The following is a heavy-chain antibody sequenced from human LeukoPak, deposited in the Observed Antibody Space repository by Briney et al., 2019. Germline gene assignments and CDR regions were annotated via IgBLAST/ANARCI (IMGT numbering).Heavy chain of an antibody. CDR2: ISSSGSTI. V-gene: IGHV3-48*03. CDR3: ARQISIDSSGYYYVGRGTLYYSDY. J-gene: IGHJ4*02. CDR1: GFTFSSYE. D-gene: IGHD3-22*01. Sequence: GGSLRLSCAASGFTFSSYEMNWVRQAPGKGLEWVSYISSSGSTIYYADSVKGRFTISRDNAKNSLYLQMNSLRAEDTAVYYCARQISIDSSGYYYVGRGTLYYSDYWGQGTLVTVSS.